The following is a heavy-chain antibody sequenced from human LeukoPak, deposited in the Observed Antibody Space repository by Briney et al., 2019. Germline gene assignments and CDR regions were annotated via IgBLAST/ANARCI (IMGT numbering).Heavy chain of an antibody. CDR2: IWFDGIRK. CDR3: ARDLEDSSPFGAFDT. V-gene: IGHV3-33*08. D-gene: IGHD3-22*01. J-gene: IGHJ3*02. Sequence: GGSLRLSCAASGFTFSNYGMHWVRQVPGKGLEWVAAIWFDGIRKYYADSVKGRLTISRDNSKNTLYLQMNSLRAEDTAVYYCARDLEDSSPFGAFDTWGQGTMVTVSS. CDR1: GFTFSNYG.